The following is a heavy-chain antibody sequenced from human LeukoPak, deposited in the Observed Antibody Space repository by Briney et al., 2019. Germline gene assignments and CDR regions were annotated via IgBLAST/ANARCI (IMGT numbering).Heavy chain of an antibody. CDR3: ARDYYDSSGYYYVRNTEYFQH. J-gene: IGHJ1*01. CDR1: GYTFTSYD. CDR2: ISAYNGNT. Sequence: ASVKVSCKASGYTFTSYDINWVRQAPGQGLEWMGWISAYNGNTNYAQKLQGRVTMTTDTSTSTAYMELRSLRSDDTAVYYCARDYYDSSGYYYVRNTEYFQHWGQGTLVTVSS. D-gene: IGHD3-22*01. V-gene: IGHV1-18*01.